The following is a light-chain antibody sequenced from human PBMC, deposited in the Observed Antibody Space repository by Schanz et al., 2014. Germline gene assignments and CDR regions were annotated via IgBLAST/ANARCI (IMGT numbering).Light chain of an antibody. V-gene: IGKV3-20*01. CDR2: GAF. J-gene: IGKJ2*01. CDR1: QSISGYD. Sequence: EIVLTQSPGTLSLSPGERATLSCTASQSISGYDLAWYQQKPGQAPRLLIYGAFDRATGIPDRFSGSGSGTVFTLTISRLEPEDFAVYYCQQYNNWPLVYTFGQGTKLEIK. CDR3: QQYNNWPLVYT.